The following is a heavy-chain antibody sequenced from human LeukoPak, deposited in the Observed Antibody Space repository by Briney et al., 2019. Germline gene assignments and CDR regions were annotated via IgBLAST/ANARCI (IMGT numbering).Heavy chain of an antibody. CDR1: GFTFSSYS. D-gene: IGHD5-18*01. CDR2: ISSSSSTI. V-gene: IGHV3-48*01. Sequence: PGGSLRLSCAASGFTFSSYSMNWVRQAPGKGLEWVSYISSSSSTIYYADSVKGRFTISRDNAKNSLYLQMNSLRAEDTAVYYCARVGYGYHYYYYYYMDVWGKGTTVTVSS. J-gene: IGHJ6*03. CDR3: ARVGYGYHYYYYYYMDV.